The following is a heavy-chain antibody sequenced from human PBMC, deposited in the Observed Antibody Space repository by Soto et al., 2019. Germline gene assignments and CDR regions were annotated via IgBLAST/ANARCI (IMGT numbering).Heavy chain of an antibody. V-gene: IGHV1-58*01. J-gene: IGHJ4*02. CDR2: VVVGSDNT. CDR1: GFTFSKSS. D-gene: IGHD4-17*01. CDR3: AAEIDDYADFNQ. Sequence: GASVKVSCKTSGFTFSKSSVQWMRQARGQRLEWIGWVVVGSDNTRYAQNFQDRVTITRDMSTSTSYMELSSLTSEDTAVYVCAAEIDDYADFNQWGQGTPVTVSS.